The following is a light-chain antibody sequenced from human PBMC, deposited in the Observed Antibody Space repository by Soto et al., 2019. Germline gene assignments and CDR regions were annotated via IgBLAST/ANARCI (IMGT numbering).Light chain of an antibody. V-gene: IGKV1-5*03. J-gene: IGKJ1*01. CDR3: QQYESYWT. Sequence: DIQMTQSPSTLSASVGDRVTITSRASQTITNWLAWYQQKPGKAPKVLIYKTSSLESGVPSRFSGSGSGTEFTLTINGLQPDDFATYYCQQYESYWTFGQGTKVE. CDR2: KTS. CDR1: QTITNW.